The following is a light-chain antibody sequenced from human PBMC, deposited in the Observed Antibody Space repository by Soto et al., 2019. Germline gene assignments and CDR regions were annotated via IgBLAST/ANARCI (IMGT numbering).Light chain of an antibody. CDR2: LNSDGSH. Sequence: QPVLTQSPSASASLGASVKLTCTLSSGHSNYAIAWHQQQSEKGPRYLMKLNSDGSHSKGDGIPDRFSGSSSGAERYLTISRLQSEDEADYYCQTWGSAIVVFGGGTKLTVL. J-gene: IGLJ2*01. CDR1: SGHSNYA. V-gene: IGLV4-69*01. CDR3: QTWGSAIVV.